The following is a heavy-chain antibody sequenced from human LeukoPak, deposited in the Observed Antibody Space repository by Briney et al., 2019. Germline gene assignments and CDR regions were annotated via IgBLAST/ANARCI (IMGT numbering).Heavy chain of an antibody. CDR2: IKQDGSEK. CDR1: GFTFSNYW. Sequence: GGSLRLSCAASGFTFSNYWMSWVRQAPGKGLEGVANIKQDGSEKYYVDSVKGRFTISRDNAKNSLYLQMNSLRAEDTAVYYCASDYSGRYVNYWGQGTLVTASS. D-gene: IGHD1-26*01. V-gene: IGHV3-7*01. J-gene: IGHJ4*02. CDR3: ASDYSGRYVNY.